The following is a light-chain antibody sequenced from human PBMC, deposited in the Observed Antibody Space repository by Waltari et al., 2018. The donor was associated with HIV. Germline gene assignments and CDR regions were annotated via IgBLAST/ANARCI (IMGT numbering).Light chain of an antibody. Sequence: DIVFTQSPGTLSLSPGERATLSCRASQTVDNNYLAWYQHRPGQAPRLLIFGASSRATGIPDRFSASGSGTDFTLTISSLDPSDYALYYCQQYGTSPRTFGQGTRVEIK. CDR3: QQYGTSPRT. CDR2: GAS. CDR1: QTVDNNY. V-gene: IGKV3-20*01. J-gene: IGKJ2*01.